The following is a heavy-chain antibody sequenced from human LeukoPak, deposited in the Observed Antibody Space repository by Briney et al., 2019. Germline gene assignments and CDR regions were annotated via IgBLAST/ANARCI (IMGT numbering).Heavy chain of an antibody. CDR3: APRGDIEHSYGYGKWFDP. CDR2: VNHSGST. CDR1: GGSFSGYY. D-gene: IGHD5-18*01. Sequence: SETLSLTCAVYGGSFSGYYWSWIRQPPGKGLEWIGEVNHSGSTNYNASLKSRVTISVDTSKNQFSLRLSSVTAADTAMYYCAPRGDIEHSYGYGKWFDPWGQGTRVTVSS. J-gene: IGHJ5*02. V-gene: IGHV4-34*01.